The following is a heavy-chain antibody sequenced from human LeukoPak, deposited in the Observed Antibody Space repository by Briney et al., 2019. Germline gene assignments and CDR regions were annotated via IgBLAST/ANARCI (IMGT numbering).Heavy chain of an antibody. V-gene: IGHV4-4*07. CDR3: ARGKGVNQLLAAGGWFDP. J-gene: IGHJ5*02. Sequence: PSETLSLTCSVSGGSISRYYWSWIRQPAGKGLEWIGRIYSSGSTNYNPSLKSRVTMALDTSKNQFSLKLSSVTAADTAVYYCARGKGVNQLLAAGGWFDPWGQGTLVTVSS. D-gene: IGHD2-2*01. CDR1: GGSISRYY. CDR2: IYSSGST.